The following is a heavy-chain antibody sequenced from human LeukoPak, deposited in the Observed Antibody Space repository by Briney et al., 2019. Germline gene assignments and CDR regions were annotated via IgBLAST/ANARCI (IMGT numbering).Heavy chain of an antibody. V-gene: IGHV3-48*02. J-gene: IGHJ4*02. CDR1: GFTFSSYG. Sequence: PGGSLRLSCTASGFTFSSYGMNWVRQTPGKGLEWLSYIDGSSRSIYYSDSGKGRFTVSRDNAKTSVFLQLNSLRDEDTAMYFCARKMALWGRGTLVTVSS. CDR3: ARKMAL. D-gene: IGHD5-24*01. CDR2: IDGSSRSI.